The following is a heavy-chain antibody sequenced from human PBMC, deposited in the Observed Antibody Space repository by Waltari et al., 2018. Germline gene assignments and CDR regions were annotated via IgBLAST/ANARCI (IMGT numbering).Heavy chain of an antibody. CDR3: ARDVPSIPHYDILTGYQPTSYNWFDP. CDR2: MRRSSSSTI. J-gene: IGHJ5*02. V-gene: IGHV3-48*02. Sequence: EVQLVESGGGLVQPGGSLRLSCAASGFTFSSYSMNWVRQAPGKGPEWVSCMRRSSSSTIYYADSVKGRFTISRDNAKNSLYLQMNSLRDEDTAVYYCARDVPSIPHYDILTGYQPTSYNWFDPWGQGTLVTVSS. D-gene: IGHD3-9*01. CDR1: GFTFSSYS.